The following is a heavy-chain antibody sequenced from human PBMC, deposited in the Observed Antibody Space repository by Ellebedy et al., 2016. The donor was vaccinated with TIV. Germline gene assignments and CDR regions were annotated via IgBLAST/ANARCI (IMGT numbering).Heavy chain of an antibody. CDR3: ARVGEPIVPAAPHYGMDV. CDR2: INPNSGGT. D-gene: IGHD2-2*01. Sequence: ASVKVSXXASGYTFTGYYMHWVRQAPGQGLEWMGWINPNSGGTNYAQKFQGRVTMTRDTSSSTAYMELSRLRSDDTAVYYCARVGEPIVPAAPHYGMDVWGQGTTVTVSS. V-gene: IGHV1-2*02. CDR1: GYTFTGYY. J-gene: IGHJ6*02.